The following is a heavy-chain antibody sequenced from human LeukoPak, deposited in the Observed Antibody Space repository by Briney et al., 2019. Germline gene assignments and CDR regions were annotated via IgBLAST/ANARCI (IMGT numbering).Heavy chain of an antibody. Sequence: ASVKVSCKASGYTFTGYYMHWVRQAPGQGLEWMGWINPNSGGTNYAQKFQGRVTMTRDTSTSTVYMELSSLRSEDTAVYYCARGPLGSGWSGPDYWGQGTLVTVSS. J-gene: IGHJ4*02. V-gene: IGHV1-2*02. CDR2: INPNSGGT. CDR3: ARGPLGSGWSGPDY. CDR1: GYTFTGYY. D-gene: IGHD6-19*01.